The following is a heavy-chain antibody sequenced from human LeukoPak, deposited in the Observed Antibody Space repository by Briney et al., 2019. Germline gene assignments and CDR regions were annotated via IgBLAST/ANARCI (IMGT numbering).Heavy chain of an antibody. V-gene: IGHV3-30*18. CDR3: AKDGARYCSGGSCPYGMDV. D-gene: IGHD2-15*01. Sequence: PGRSLRLSCAASGFTFSSYGMHWVRQAPGKGLEWVAVISYDGGNKYYADSVKGRFTISRDNSKNTLYLQMNSLRAEDTAVYYCAKDGARYCSGGSCPYGMDVWGQGTTVTVSS. J-gene: IGHJ6*02. CDR1: GFTFSSYG. CDR2: ISYDGGNK.